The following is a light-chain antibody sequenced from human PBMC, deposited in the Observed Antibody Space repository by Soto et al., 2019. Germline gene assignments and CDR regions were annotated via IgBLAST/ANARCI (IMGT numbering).Light chain of an antibody. CDR2: EVS. Sequence: QSALTQPASVSGSPGQSITISCTGTSSDVGGYNYVSWYQQHPGKAPKLMIYEVSNRPSGVSNRFSGSKSGNTASLTISGLQAEDEADYYCSSYTSSSTLVVSGTGTKVTVL. J-gene: IGLJ1*01. CDR1: SSDVGGYNY. CDR3: SSYTSSSTLVV. V-gene: IGLV2-14*01.